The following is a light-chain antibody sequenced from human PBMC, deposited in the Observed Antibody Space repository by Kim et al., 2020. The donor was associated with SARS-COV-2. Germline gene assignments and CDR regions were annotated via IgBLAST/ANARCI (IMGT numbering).Light chain of an antibody. Sequence: TRAPPCHRPSTAVSNAVATWLQHPPGPPPKPLSSRHYNRPSGISERFSASSSWDTASLSITGLQPEDEAYYDCSASDSSLSAWVFRGGTKLTVL. J-gene: IGLJ3*02. V-gene: IGLV10-54*01. CDR2: RHY. CDR1: STAVSNAV. CDR3: SASDSSLSAWV.